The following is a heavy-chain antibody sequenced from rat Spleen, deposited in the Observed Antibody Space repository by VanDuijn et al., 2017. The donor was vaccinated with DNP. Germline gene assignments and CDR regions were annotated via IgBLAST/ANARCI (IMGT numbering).Heavy chain of an antibody. V-gene: IGHV5-29*01. J-gene: IGHJ3*01. CDR1: GFIFSNYG. Sequence: EVQLVESGGGLVQPGRSLKLSCAVSGFIFSNYGMHWVRQSPKKALEWVATIIYDGTTTYYRDSVKGRFTISRDNAKNTLFLQMDSLGSEDTATYYCATSGYGYDGYPFAYWGHGTLVTVSS. CDR2: IIYDGTTT. CDR3: ATSGYGYDGYPFAY. D-gene: IGHD1-12*03.